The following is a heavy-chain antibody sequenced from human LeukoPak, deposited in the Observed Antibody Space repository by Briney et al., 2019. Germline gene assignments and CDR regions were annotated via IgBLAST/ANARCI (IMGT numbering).Heavy chain of an antibody. CDR1: GFTFSNYG. Sequence: GGSLRLSCEASGFTFSNYGMNWVRQAPGKGLEWVSAITGTSDSTYYADSVKGRFTISRDNSKNTLFLQVHSLRAEDTAVYYCAKGSAAARPYYFDYWGQGILVTVSS. V-gene: IGHV3-23*01. CDR3: AKGSAAARPYYFDY. CDR2: ITGTSDST. J-gene: IGHJ4*02. D-gene: IGHD6-6*01.